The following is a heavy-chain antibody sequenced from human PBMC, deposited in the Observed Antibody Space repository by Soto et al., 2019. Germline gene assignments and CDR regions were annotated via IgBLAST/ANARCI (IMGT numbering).Heavy chain of an antibody. CDR1: GGTFSNYV. D-gene: IGHD1-7*01. CDR2: IIPISGAA. J-gene: IGHJ4*01. CDR3: ARDMTRTVVPYFDV. V-gene: IGHV1-69*06. Sequence: QVQLVQSGAEVKKPGSSVKVSCKASGGTFSNYVVNWVRQAPGQGLEWRGRIIPISGAANYAQKFQGRVTITADKSTCTSYMALSSLRSEDSAVYYCARDMTRTVVPYFDVWGHGTLVTVSS.